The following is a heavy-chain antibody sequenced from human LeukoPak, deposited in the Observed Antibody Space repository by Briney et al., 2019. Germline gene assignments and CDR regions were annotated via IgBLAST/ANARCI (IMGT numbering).Heavy chain of an antibody. J-gene: IGHJ4*02. Sequence: GASVKVSCKASGGTFSSYAISRVRQAPGQGLEWVGGIIPIFGTANYAHKLQGRVTITADESTSTAYMELSSLRSEDTAVYYCARTRGRGVLFLAWLLVYWGQGTLVTVSS. CDR2: IIPIFGTA. CDR1: GGTFSSYA. CDR3: ARTRGRGVLFLAWLLVY. D-gene: IGHD3-3*01. V-gene: IGHV1-69*13.